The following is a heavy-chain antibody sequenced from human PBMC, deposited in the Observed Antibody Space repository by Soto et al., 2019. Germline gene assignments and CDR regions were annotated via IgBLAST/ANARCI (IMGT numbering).Heavy chain of an antibody. Sequence: QVQLVESGGGVVQPGRSLRLSCAASGFTFSSYGMHWVRQAPGKGLEWVAVIWYDGSNKYYADSVKGRFTISRDNSKNTLYLQMNSLRAEDTAVYYCARERVGTGGYSYGSDYWGQGTLVTVSS. J-gene: IGHJ4*02. CDR1: GFTFSSYG. V-gene: IGHV3-33*01. CDR2: IWYDGSNK. D-gene: IGHD5-18*01. CDR3: ARERVGTGGYSYGSDY.